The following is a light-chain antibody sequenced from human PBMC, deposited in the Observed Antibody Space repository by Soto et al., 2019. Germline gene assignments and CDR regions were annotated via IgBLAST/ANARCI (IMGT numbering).Light chain of an antibody. CDR2: KAS. CDR1: QTIRSW. J-gene: IGKJ4*01. Sequence: IQMTQSASALSGSVGDRVTTTCQSSQTIRSWVAWYQQKPGKAPKLLIYKASTLKSRVPSRFSGSGSGIDFTLTIGSLQPVDFATYYCQHSFCATQFSFGGGTPQLTLGGGTKVDIK. CDR3: QHSFCATQFSFGGGTPQLT. V-gene: IGKV1-5*03.